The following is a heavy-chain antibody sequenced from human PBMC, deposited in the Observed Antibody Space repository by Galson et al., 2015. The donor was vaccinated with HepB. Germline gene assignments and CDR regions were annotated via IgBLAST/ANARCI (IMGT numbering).Heavy chain of an antibody. Sequence: QSGAEVKKPGESLRISCKGSGYSFTSYWISWVRQMPGKGLEWMGRIDPSDSYTNYSPSFQGHVTISADKSISTAYLQWSSLKASDTAMYYCARHRPAYYYGSVSHPDAFDIWGQGTMVTVSS. D-gene: IGHD3-10*01. V-gene: IGHV5-10-1*01. J-gene: IGHJ3*02. CDR3: ARHRPAYYYGSVSHPDAFDI. CDR1: GYSFTSYW. CDR2: IDPSDSYT.